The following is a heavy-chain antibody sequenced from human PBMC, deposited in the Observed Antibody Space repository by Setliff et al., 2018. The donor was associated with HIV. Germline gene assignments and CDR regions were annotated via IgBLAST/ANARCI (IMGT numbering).Heavy chain of an antibody. D-gene: IGHD3-10*01. CDR3: AKAGGDS. CDR1: GYNFNNYW. J-gene: IGHJ5*01. V-gene: IGHV5-51*01. Sequence: GESLKISCRGFGYNFNNYWIDWVRQMPGKGLEWMGTIYPSDSDTKYNQSFQGHVSISADRSIGTTYLQWSSLRASDTAMYYCAKAGGDSWGQGTLVTVSS. CDR2: IYPSDSDT.